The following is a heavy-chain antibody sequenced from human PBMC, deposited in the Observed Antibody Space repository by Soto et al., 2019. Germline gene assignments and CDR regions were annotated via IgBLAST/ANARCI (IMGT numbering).Heavy chain of an antibody. CDR2: IRSKAYGGTT. D-gene: IGHD3-3*01. Sequence: PGGSLRLSCTASGFTFGDYAMSWFRQAPGKGLEWVGFIRSKAYGGTTEYTASVKSRFTISRDDSKSIAYLQMNSLKIEDTAVYYCTRDRIRFLEWLFTPDYWGQGTLVTVSS. CDR3: TRDRIRFLEWLFTPDY. J-gene: IGHJ4*02. V-gene: IGHV3-49*01. CDR1: GFTFGDYA.